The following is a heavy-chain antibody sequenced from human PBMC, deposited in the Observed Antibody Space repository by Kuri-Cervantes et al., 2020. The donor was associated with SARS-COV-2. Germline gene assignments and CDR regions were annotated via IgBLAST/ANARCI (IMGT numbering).Heavy chain of an antibody. Sequence: GGSLRLSCAASGFTFDNYAMTWFRQAPGKGLQWVGLIRSKGNGETTDFAASVKGRFTISRDDSKTIAYLQMNSLQTEDTAVYFCTRGLSGGTYFDYWGQGTLVTVSS. CDR1: GFTFDNYA. D-gene: IGHD2-15*01. CDR2: IRSKGNGETT. V-gene: IGHV3-49*03. CDR3: TRGLSGGTYFDY. J-gene: IGHJ4*02.